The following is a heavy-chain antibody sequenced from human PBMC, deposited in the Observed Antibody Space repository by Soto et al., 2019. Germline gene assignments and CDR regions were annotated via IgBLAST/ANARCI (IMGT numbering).Heavy chain of an antibody. CDR2: IWYDGSNK. D-gene: IGHD1-26*01. CDR3: ARDRQRGWELLTGRDGAFDI. CDR1: GFTFSSYG. V-gene: IGHV3-33*01. J-gene: IGHJ3*02. Sequence: PGGSLRLSCAASGFTFSSYGMHWVRQAPGKGLEWVAVIWYDGSNKYYADSVKGRFTISRDNSKNTLYLQMNSLRAEDTAVYYCARDRQRGWELLTGRDGAFDIWGQGTMVTVSS.